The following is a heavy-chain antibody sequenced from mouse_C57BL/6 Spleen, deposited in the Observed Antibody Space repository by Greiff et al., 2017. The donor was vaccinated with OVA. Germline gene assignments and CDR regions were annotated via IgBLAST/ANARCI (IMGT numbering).Heavy chain of an antibody. D-gene: IGHD1-1*01. J-gene: IGHJ4*01. Sequence: EVQLQQSGPELVKPGASVKIPCKASGYTFTDYNMDWVKQSHGKSLEWIGDINPNNGGTIYNQKFKGKATLTVDKSSSTAYMELRSLTSEDTAVYYCARSKLYYGSSLYYYAMDYWGQGTSVTVSS. CDR3: ARSKLYYGSSLYYYAMDY. V-gene: IGHV1-18*01. CDR2: INPNNGGT. CDR1: GYTFTDYN.